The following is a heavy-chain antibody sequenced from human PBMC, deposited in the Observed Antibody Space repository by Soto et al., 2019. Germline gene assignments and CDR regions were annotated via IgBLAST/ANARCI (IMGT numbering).Heavy chain of an antibody. CDR2: IIPIFGTA. J-gene: IGHJ5*02. Sequence: SVKVSCKASGGTFSSYAISWVRQAPGQGLEWMGGIIPIFGTANYAQKFQGRVTITADESTSTAYMELSSLRSEDTAVYYCARGNYYDFWSGYSRVNWFAPWGQGTLVTVSS. CDR3: ARGNYYDFWSGYSRVNWFAP. V-gene: IGHV1-69*13. D-gene: IGHD3-3*01. CDR1: GGTFSSYA.